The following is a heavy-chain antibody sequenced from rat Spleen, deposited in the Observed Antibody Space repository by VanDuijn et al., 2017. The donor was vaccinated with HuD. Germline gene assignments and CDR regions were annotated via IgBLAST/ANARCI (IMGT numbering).Heavy chain of an antibody. Sequence: EVQLVGSGGGLVQPGRSLKLSCAASGFTFSDYNMAWVRQAPKKGLEWVATISYDGSSTYYRDSVKGRFTISRDNAKSTLYLQMNSLRSEDTATYYGTRNGYSSPYYFDYWGHGVMFTDSP. CDR2: ISYDGSST. J-gene: IGHJ2*01. CDR1: GFTFSDYN. CDR3: TRNGYSSPYYFDY. D-gene: IGHD3-1*01. V-gene: IGHV5-7*01.